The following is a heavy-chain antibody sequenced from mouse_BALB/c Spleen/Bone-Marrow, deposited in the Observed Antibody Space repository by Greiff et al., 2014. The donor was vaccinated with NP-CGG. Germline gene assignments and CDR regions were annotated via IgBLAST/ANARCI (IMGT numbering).Heavy chain of an antibody. CDR3: AREGWLLRFDY. J-gene: IGHJ2*01. CDR2: INPYNDGT. CDR1: GYTFTAYV. V-gene: IGHV1-14*01. D-gene: IGHD2-3*01. Sequence: EVNLVESGPELVKPGASVKMSCKASGYTFTAYVMHWVKQKPGQGLEWIGYINPYNDGTNYIEKFKGKATLTSDIPSSTAYMELSSLTSEDSAVYYCAREGWLLRFDYWGQGTTLTVSS.